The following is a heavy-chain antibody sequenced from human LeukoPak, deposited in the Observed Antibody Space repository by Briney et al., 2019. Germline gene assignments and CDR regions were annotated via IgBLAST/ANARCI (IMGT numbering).Heavy chain of an antibody. J-gene: IGHJ4*02. Sequence: HGGSLRLSCAASGFTFSSYWMSWVRQAPGEGLEWVANIKQDGSEKYYVDSVKGRFTISRDNAKNSLYLQMNSLRAEDTAVYYCARAGVRGSSWYDYWGQGTLVTVSS. D-gene: IGHD6-13*01. CDR1: GFTFSSYW. V-gene: IGHV3-7*01. CDR2: IKQDGSEK. CDR3: ARAGVRGSSWYDY.